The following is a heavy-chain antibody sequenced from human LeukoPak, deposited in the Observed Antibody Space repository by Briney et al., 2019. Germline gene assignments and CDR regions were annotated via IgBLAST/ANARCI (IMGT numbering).Heavy chain of an antibody. D-gene: IGHD3-10*01. J-gene: IGHJ4*02. CDR3: AREPRGVTTRFDC. Sequence: PGGYLRLSCAPHELTFRSSCKHWVRKATGKGLIWVSSTNSDGRSINYADSVKDRFTISRDKAKSALFLQMNSLRAEDTAVYYCAREPRGVTTRFDCWGQGTLVTVSS. CDR1: ELTFRSSC. CDR2: TNSDGRSI. V-gene: IGHV3-74*01.